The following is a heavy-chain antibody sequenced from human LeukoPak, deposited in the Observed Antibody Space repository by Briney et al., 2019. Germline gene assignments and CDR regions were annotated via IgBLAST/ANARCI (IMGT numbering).Heavy chain of an antibody. D-gene: IGHD1-26*01. Sequence: SETLSLTCTVSGGSISNYWSWIRQPPGKGLEWIGYIYNSGSTNYNPSLKSRVTISVDTSKNQFSLKLSSVTAADTAVYYCARDVGATPGYFDYWGQGTLVTVSS. J-gene: IGHJ4*02. CDR3: ARDVGATPGYFDY. CDR1: GGSISNY. CDR2: IYNSGST. V-gene: IGHV4-59*01.